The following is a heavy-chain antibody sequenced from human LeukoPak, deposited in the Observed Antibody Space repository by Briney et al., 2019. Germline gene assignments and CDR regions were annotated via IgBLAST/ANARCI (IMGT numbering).Heavy chain of an antibody. CDR1: GDSVSSNSAA. Sequence: SQTLSLTCAISGDSVSSNSAAWNWIRQSPSRGLEWLGRTYYGSKWYNDYAVSVKSRITINPDTSKNQFSLQLNSVTPEDTAVYYCARGPSPYSGYDWGYYFDYWGQGTLVTVSS. D-gene: IGHD5-12*01. V-gene: IGHV6-1*01. CDR2: TYYGSKWYN. CDR3: ARGPSPYSGYDWGYYFDY. J-gene: IGHJ4*02.